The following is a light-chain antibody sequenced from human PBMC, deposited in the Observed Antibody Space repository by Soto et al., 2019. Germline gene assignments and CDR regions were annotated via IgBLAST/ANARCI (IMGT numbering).Light chain of an antibody. CDR2: GAS. J-gene: IGKJ1*01. V-gene: IGKV3-20*01. Sequence: EIVLTQSPGTLSLPPGERATLSCRASQTVSSSLAWYQQKPGQAPRLLISGASSRAADIPDRFSGSGSGTDFTLTINRLEPEDFAVYYCQQYGGPPRTFGQGTKVDIK. CDR1: QTVSSS. CDR3: QQYGGPPRT.